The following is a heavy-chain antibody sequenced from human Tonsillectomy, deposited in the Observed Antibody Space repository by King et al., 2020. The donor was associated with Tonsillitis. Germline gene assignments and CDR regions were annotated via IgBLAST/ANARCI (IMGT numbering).Heavy chain of an antibody. CDR1: GFTFSSST. CDR2: ISSSSSTI. CDR3: ASDNYYASDAFDI. D-gene: IGHD3-22*01. Sequence: VQLVESGGGLVQPGGSLKLSCAASGFTFSSSTMNWVRQAPGKGLEWVSYISSSSSTIYYADSVKGRFTISRDNAKNSLYLQMNSLRDEDTAVYYCASDNYYASDAFDIWGQGTMVTVSS. V-gene: IGHV3-48*02. J-gene: IGHJ3*02.